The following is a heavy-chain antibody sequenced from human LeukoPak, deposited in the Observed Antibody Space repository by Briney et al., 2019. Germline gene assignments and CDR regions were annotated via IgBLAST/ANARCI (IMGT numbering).Heavy chain of an antibody. J-gene: IGHJ4*02. CDR1: GYTFTGYY. Sequence: ASVKVSCKASGYTFTGYYMHWVRQAPGQGLEWMGWINPNSGGTNYAQKFQGRVTMTRDTSISTAYMELSRLRSDDTAVYYCARVRYCSSTSCGLFDYWGQGTLVTVSS. CDR2: INPNSGGT. CDR3: ARVRYCSSTSCGLFDY. V-gene: IGHV1-2*02. D-gene: IGHD2-2*01.